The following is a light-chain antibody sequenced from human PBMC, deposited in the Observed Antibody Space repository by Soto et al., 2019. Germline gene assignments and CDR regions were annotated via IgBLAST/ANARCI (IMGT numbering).Light chain of an antibody. J-gene: IGKJ5*01. CDR2: DAS. CDR1: QSVSSSY. Sequence: EIVLKQSPGTLSLSPGEAAALFPSASQSVSSSYLAWYQQKPGQAPRLLIYDASNRATGIPPRFSGSGSGTDFTLTISSLEPEDFAVYYCQHRTNWPITFGQGTRLE. CDR3: QHRTNWPIT. V-gene: IGKV3D-20*02.